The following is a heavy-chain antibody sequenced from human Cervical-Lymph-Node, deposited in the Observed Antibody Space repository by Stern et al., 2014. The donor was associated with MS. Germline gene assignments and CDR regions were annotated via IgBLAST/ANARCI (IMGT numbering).Heavy chain of an antibody. CDR2: XSYTGSDT. CDR1: XXXFXSYA. Sequence: VQLVQSGGXXXXXXXXLRLSCAXXXXXFXSYAXXXXXQAPGKXXXXXXXXSYTGSDTSYADSVKGRFTISRDNSNNTLYLQMHSLRPDDTAVYYCAKGVVVVAVPVYLESWGQGALVTVSS. J-gene: IGHJ4*02. D-gene: IGHD2-15*01. V-gene: IGHV3-30*18. CDR3: AKGVVVVAVPVYLES.